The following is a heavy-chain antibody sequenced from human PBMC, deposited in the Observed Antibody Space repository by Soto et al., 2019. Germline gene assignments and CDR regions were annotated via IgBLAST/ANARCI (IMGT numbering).Heavy chain of an antibody. D-gene: IGHD3-16*02. V-gene: IGHV3-48*03. CDR2: ITSTGTTV. J-gene: IGHJ4*02. CDR3: ARGNSPVNVF. Sequence: EVQLMESGGGLVQPGGSLRLSCAASGFSFSNYEMNWVRQAPGKGLEWVSYITSTGTTVYYADAVKGRFTISRDNAKYTLYLQMNSLRAEDTAVYYCARGNSPVNVFWGQGTLVTVSS. CDR1: GFSFSNYE.